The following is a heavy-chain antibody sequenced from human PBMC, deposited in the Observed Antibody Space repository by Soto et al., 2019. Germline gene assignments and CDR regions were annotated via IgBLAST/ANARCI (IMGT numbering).Heavy chain of an antibody. V-gene: IGHV4-59*01. Sequence: ETLSLTCTVSGGSISSYYWSWIRQPPGKGLEWIGYIYYSGSTNYNPSLKSRVTISVDTSKNQFSLKLSSVTAADTAVYYCARAEGYYYDSSGQFDYWGQGTLVTVSS. D-gene: IGHD3-22*01. CDR1: GGSISSYY. CDR2: IYYSGST. CDR3: ARAEGYYYDSSGQFDY. J-gene: IGHJ4*02.